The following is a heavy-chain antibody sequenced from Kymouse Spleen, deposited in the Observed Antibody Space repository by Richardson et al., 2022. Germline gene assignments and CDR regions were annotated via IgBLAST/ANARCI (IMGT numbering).Heavy chain of an antibody. CDR3: ARGGYSGYDWGHY. J-gene: IGHJ4*02. CDR1: GFTFSSYG. V-gene: IGHV3-33*01. CDR2: IWYDGSNK. D-gene: IGHD5-12*01. Sequence: QVQLVESGGGVVQPGRSLRLSCAASGFTFSSYGMHWVRQAPGKGLEWVAVIWYDGSNKYYADSVKGRFTISRDNSKNTLYLQMNSLRAEDTAVYYCARGGYSGYDWGHYWGQGTLVTVSS.